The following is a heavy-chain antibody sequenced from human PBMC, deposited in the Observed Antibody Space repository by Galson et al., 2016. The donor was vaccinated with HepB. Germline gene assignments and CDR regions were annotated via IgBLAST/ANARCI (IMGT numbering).Heavy chain of an antibody. V-gene: IGHV3-23*01. J-gene: IGHJ4*02. CDR2: ISGSGGRT. Sequence: SLRLSCAVSGLTFRNYALSWVRQAPGKGVEWVSAISGSGGRTYYADSVKGRFSISRDNTRDTLYLQMNSLRAEDKAVYSMKVASAEATDYWGQGTLVTVSS. CDR3: KVASAEATDY. D-gene: IGHD2-15*01. CDR1: GLTFRNYA.